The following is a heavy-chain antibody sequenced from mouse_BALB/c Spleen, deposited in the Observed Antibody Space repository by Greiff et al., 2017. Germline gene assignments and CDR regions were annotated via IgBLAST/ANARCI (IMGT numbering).Heavy chain of an antibody. CDR3: ASGIYYGNLYAMDY. D-gene: IGHD2-1*01. Sequence: EVQGVESGGGLVKPGGSLKLSCAASGFAFSSYDMSWVRQTPEKRLEWVAYISSGGGSTYYPDTVKGRFTISRDNAKNTLYLQMSSLTSEDTAMYYCASGIYYGNLYAMDYWGQGTSVTVSS. CDR2: ISSGGGST. V-gene: IGHV5-12-1*01. CDR1: GFAFSSYD. J-gene: IGHJ4*01.